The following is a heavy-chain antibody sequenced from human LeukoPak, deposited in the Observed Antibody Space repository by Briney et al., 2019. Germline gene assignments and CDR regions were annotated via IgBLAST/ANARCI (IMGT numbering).Heavy chain of an antibody. J-gene: IGHJ4*02. CDR1: GGSFSGYY. CDR2: INHSGST. CDR3: ARDYSDTIFGVVIDY. V-gene: IGHV4-34*01. Sequence: SETLSLTCAVYGGSFSGYYWSWIRQTPGKGLEWIREINHSGSTNYNPSLKSRVTISVDTSKNQFSLKLSSVTAADTAVYYCARDYSDTIFGVVIDYWGQGTLVTVSS. D-gene: IGHD3-3*01.